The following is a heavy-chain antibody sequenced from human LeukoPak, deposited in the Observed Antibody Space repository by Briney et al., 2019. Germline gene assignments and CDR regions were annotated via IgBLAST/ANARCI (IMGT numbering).Heavy chain of an antibody. D-gene: IGHD3-10*01. CDR3: ATYDLNMVRGVIHAFDI. CDR1: GGSISGGDYY. V-gene: IGHV4-30-4*01. J-gene: IGHJ3*02. Sequence: PSETLSLTCSVSGGSISGGDYYWNWIRQSPGKGLEWIGYIYNSGSTYYNPSLKSRVSISIDTSKNQFSLRLNSVTAADTAVYYCATYDLNMVRGVIHAFDIWGRGAMVTVSS. CDR2: IYNSGST.